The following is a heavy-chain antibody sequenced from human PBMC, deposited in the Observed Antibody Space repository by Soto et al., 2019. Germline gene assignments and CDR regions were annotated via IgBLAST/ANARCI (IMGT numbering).Heavy chain of an antibody. CDR1: GYTFTGYL. D-gene: IGHD3-10*01. V-gene: IGHV1-2*02. J-gene: IGHJ5*02. CDR2: INPDSGGS. CDR3: SRDAEGGSGHFDP. Sequence: GASVKVSCKASGYTFTGYLIHWVRQAPGQGLEWMGWINPDSGGSYFAQKFQGRITLTRDTSINTAHMDLGTLTSDDTALYYCSRDAEGGSGHFDPWGQGTLVTVSS.